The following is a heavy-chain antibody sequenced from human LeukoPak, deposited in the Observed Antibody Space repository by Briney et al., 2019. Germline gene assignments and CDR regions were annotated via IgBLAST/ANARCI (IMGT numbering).Heavy chain of an antibody. CDR2: IYYSGST. CDR1: GGSISSYY. D-gene: IGHD3-16*01. J-gene: IGHJ6*03. V-gene: IGHV4-59*08. CDR3: ARGGSYYYYMDV. Sequence: SETLSLTCTVSGGSISSYYWSWIRQPPGKGLEWIGYIYYSGSTNYNPSLKSRVTISVDTSKNQFSLKLSSVTAADTAVYYCARGGSYYYYMDVWRKGTTVTVSS.